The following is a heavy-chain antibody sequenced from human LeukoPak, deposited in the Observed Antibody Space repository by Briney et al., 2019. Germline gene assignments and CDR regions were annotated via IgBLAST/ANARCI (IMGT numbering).Heavy chain of an antibody. CDR1: GYTFTGYY. CDR2: INPSGGST. D-gene: IGHD5-18*01. Sequence: ASVKVSCKASGYTFTGYYMHWVRQAPGQGLEWMGIINPSGGSTSYAQKFQGRVTMTRDMSTSTVYMELSSLRSEDTAVYYCARATSGYSYGQIFDYWGQGTLVTVSS. CDR3: ARATSGYSYGQIFDY. J-gene: IGHJ4*02. V-gene: IGHV1-46*01.